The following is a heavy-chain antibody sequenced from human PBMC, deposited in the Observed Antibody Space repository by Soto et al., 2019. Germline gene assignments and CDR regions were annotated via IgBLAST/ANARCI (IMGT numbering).Heavy chain of an antibody. CDR1: GFTFSDSV. Sequence: VGSLRLSCVGSGFTFSDSVMAWVRQAPGKGLEWLSVMSGDGRTRYALSVTGRFTISRDNSKNTLYLQMRSLRAEDAAAYYCVKWHTSNFDSLPFTGFDFWGQGTQVTVSS. V-gene: IGHV3-23*01. D-gene: IGHD3-22*01. CDR2: MSGDGRT. J-gene: IGHJ4*02. CDR3: VKWHTSNFDSLPFTGFDF.